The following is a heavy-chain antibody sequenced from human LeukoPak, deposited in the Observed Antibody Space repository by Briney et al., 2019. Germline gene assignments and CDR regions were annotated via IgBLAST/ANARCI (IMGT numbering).Heavy chain of an antibody. D-gene: IGHD3-22*01. CDR2: IIPIFGTA. CDR3: ARVPYYYDSSGYYLQGYYFDY. Sequence: SVKVSCKASGGTFNSYAISWVRQAPGQGLEWMGGIIPIFGTANYAQKFQGRVTITTDESTSTAYMELSSLRSEDTAVYYCARVPYYYDSSGYYLQGYYFDYWGQGTLVTVSS. J-gene: IGHJ4*02. V-gene: IGHV1-69*05. CDR1: GGTFNSYA.